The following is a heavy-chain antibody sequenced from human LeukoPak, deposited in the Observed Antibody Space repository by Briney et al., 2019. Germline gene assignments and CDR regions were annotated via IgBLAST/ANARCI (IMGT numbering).Heavy chain of an antibody. D-gene: IGHD3-22*01. CDR1: GLSFSNAW. CDR3: TTYRYSYDVTDYSYFDY. Sequence: GGSLRLSCTASGLSFSNAWMSWVRQAPGKGLESVGRIISRTSGGATDYAAPVRGRFTISRDDSQNTLYLQMNSLKTEDTAVYYCTTYRYSYDVTDYSYFDYWGQGIPVTVSS. V-gene: IGHV3-15*01. J-gene: IGHJ4*02. CDR2: IISRTSGGAT.